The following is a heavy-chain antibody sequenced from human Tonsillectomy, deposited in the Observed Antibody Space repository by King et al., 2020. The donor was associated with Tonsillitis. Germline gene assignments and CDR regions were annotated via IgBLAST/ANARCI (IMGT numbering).Heavy chain of an antibody. Sequence: VQLQESGPGLVKPSQTLSLTCTVSGDSISSGSYYWSWIRQPAGKGLEWIGYMHTTGSTNYNPSLKSRVTISVDTSKNQFSLKLSSVTAADTAFYYCAGFSSGIYTFHIWGQGTMATVSS. J-gene: IGHJ3*02. V-gene: IGHV4-61*02. CDR3: AGFSSGIYTFHI. CDR1: GDSISSGSYY. D-gene: IGHD6-6*01. CDR2: MHTTGST.